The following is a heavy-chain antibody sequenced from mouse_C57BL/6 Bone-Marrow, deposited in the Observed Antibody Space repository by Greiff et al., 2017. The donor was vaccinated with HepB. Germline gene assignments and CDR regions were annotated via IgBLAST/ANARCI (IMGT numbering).Heavy chain of an antibody. D-gene: IGHD2-1*01. CDR2: INPNYGTT. J-gene: IGHJ4*01. V-gene: IGHV1-39*01. Sequence: VKPGASVKISCKASGYSFTDYNMNWVKQSNGKSLEWIGVINPNYGTTSYNQKFKGKATLTVDQSSSTAYMQLNSLTSEDSAVYYCASYGNYVYYYAMDYWGQGTSVTVSS. CDR3: ASYGNYVYYYAMDY. CDR1: GYSFTDYN.